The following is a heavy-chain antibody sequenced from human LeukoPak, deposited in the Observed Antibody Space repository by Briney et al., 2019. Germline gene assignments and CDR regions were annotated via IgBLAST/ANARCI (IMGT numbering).Heavy chain of an antibody. CDR1: GGSISSGDYY. CDR3: ARVLAYCGGDCYPRGNDAFDI. D-gene: IGHD2-21*02. CDR2: IYYSGST. J-gene: IGHJ3*02. Sequence: SQTLSLTCTVSGGSISSGDYYWSWIRQPPGKGLEWIGYIYYSGSTYYNPSLKSRVTISVDTSKNQFSLKLSSVTAADTAVYYCARVLAYCGGDCYPRGNDAFDIWGQGTMVTISS. V-gene: IGHV4-30-4*01.